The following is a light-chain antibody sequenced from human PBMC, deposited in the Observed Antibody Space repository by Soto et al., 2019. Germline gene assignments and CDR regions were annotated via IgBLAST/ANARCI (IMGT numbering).Light chain of an antibody. CDR2: GAS. V-gene: IGKV3-15*01. J-gene: IGKJ1*01. Sequence: EIVMTQSPATLSVSPGERATLSCRASQSIRSNLAWYQQKPGQAPRLLIYGASTRATAVPARFSGSGSGTEFTLTIGSLQSEDFAVYYCQQYNEWPRTFGHGTKVEIK. CDR1: QSIRSN. CDR3: QQYNEWPRT.